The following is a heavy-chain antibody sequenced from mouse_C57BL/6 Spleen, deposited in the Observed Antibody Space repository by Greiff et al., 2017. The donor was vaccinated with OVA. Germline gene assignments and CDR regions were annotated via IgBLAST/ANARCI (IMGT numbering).Heavy chain of an antibody. Sequence: QSVAELVRPGASVKLSCTASGFHIKNTYMHWVKQRPEQGLEWIGRIAPANGNSKYAPKFQGKATITADTSSNTSYLQLSSLTSEDTAIYYCASRFFAYWGQGTLVTVSA. CDR2: IAPANGNS. CDR3: ASRFFAY. J-gene: IGHJ3*01. V-gene: IGHV14-3*01. CDR1: GFHIKNTY.